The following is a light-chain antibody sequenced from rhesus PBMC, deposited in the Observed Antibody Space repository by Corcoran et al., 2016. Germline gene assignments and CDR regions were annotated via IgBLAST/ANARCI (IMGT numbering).Light chain of an antibody. CDR2: LGS. J-gene: IGKJ2*01. Sequence: DVVMTQSPLSLPVTLGQPASISCRSSQSLVHSDGKTYLNWLQQKSGHSPQLLIYLGSNRASGVPDRFSGRGSGTDFTLKISRVEAEDVVVYYCMQGTQLPYSFGQGTKVEIK. V-gene: IGKV2-82*01. CDR1: QSLVHSDGKTY. CDR3: MQGTQLPYS.